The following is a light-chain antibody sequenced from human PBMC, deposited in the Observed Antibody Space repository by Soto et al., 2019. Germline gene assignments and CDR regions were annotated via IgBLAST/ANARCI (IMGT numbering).Light chain of an antibody. J-gene: IGKJ2*01. CDR3: QQDNNWPPT. CDR2: GAS. CDR1: QSVSSN. V-gene: IGKV3-15*01. Sequence: EIVMTQSPATLSVSPGERATLSCRASQSVSSNLAWYQQKPGQAPRLLIDGASTRATGIPARFSGSGSGTEFTLTISSLQSEDFAVYYCQQDNNWPPTFGQGTKLEIK.